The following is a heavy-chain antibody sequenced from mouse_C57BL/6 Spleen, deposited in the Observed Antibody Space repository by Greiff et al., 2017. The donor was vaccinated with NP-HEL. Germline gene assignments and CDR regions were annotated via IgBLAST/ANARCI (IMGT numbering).Heavy chain of an antibody. D-gene: IGHD1-1*01. CDR2: IYPRSGNT. J-gene: IGHJ4*01. Sequence: VQLQQSGAELARPGASVKLSCKASGYTFTSYGISWVKQRTGQGLEWIGEIYPRSGNTYYNEKFKGKATLTADKSSSTAYMELRSLTSEDSAVYFCARGTYGSSNYYAMDYWGQGTSVTVSS. CDR3: ARGTYGSSNYYAMDY. V-gene: IGHV1-81*01. CDR1: GYTFTSYG.